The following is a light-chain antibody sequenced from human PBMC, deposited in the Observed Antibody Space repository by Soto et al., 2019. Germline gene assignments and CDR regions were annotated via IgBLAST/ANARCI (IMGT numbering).Light chain of an antibody. Sequence: QSVLTQPASVSGSPGQSITVSCTGTSSDVCSHNCASWYQQHPGKAPKLIIYDVNNRPSGVSYRFSGSKSGNTASLTISGLQAEDEAAYYCSSCTSSNTFVFGTGTKVTVL. V-gene: IGLV2-14*03. CDR2: DVN. J-gene: IGLJ1*01. CDR1: SSDVCSHNC. CDR3: SSCTSSNTFV.